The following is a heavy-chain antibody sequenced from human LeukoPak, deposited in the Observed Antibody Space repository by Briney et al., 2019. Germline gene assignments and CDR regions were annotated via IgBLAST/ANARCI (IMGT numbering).Heavy chain of an antibody. J-gene: IGHJ4*02. Sequence: SETLSLTCTVSGGSISSYYWSRIRQPAGKGLEWIGRIHTSGSTDYNPSLESRVTMSVDTSKNQFSLKLSSVTAADTAVYYCAREGSMTARPFVSIDYWRQGTLVTVSS. CDR2: IHTSGST. V-gene: IGHV4-4*07. CDR3: AREGSMTARPFVSIDY. D-gene: IGHD6-6*01. CDR1: GGSISSYY.